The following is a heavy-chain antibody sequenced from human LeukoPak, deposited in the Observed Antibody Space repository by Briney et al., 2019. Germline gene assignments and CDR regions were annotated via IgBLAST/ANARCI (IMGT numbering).Heavy chain of an antibody. CDR1: GFTFSSYA. Sequence: PGGSLRLSCAASGFTFSSYAMSWVRQAPGKGLEWVSAISGSGGSTYYADSVKGRFTISRDNSKNTLYLQMNSLRAEDTAVYYCAKRALRFLEWLLSGYFDYWGQGTLVTVSS. V-gene: IGHV3-23*01. CDR2: ISGSGGST. D-gene: IGHD3-3*01. CDR3: AKRALRFLEWLLSGYFDY. J-gene: IGHJ4*02.